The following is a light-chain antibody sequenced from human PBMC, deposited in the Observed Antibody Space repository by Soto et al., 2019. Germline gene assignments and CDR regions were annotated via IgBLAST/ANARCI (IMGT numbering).Light chain of an antibody. J-gene: IGKJ1*01. CDR1: QSISSG. Sequence: DIQMTQSPSTLSASVGDRVTITCRASQSISSGLAWYQQKPGKAPKLLIHGASSLESGVPSRFSGSGSGTEFTLTISSLQPDDFATYYCQQYSSFSRTFGQGTKMEIK. V-gene: IGKV1-5*01. CDR2: GAS. CDR3: QQYSSFSRT.